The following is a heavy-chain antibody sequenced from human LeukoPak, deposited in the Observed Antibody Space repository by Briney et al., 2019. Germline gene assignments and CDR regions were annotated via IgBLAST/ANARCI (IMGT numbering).Heavy chain of an antibody. V-gene: IGHV3-30*02. CDR2: IRYDGSNK. J-gene: IGHJ4*02. D-gene: IGHD3-10*01. Sequence: GGSLRLSCAASGFTFSSYGMHWVRQAPGKGLEWVAFIRYDGSNKYYADSVKGRFTISGDNSKNTLYLQMNSLRAEDTAVYYCAKDRFGELLSYFDYWGQGTLVTVSS. CDR1: GFTFSSYG. CDR3: AKDRFGELLSYFDY.